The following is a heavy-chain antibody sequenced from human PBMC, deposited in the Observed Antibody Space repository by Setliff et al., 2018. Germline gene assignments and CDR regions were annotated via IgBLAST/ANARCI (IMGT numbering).Heavy chain of an antibody. J-gene: IGHJ4*02. CDR3: AKADIVVVPAAMAFDY. CDR2: ISWDGGST. Sequence: GGSLRLSCAASGFTFDDYAMHWVRQAPGKGLEWVSLISWDGGSTYYADSVKGRFTISRDNSKNTLYLQMNSLRAEDTAVYYCAKADIVVVPAAMAFDYWGQGTLVTVSS. CDR1: GFTFDDYA. D-gene: IGHD2-2*01. V-gene: IGHV3-43D*04.